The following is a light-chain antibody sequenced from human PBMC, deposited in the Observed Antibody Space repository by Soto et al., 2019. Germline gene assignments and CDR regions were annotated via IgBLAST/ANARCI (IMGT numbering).Light chain of an antibody. V-gene: IGKV1-39*01. J-gene: IGKJ2*01. CDR2: AAS. CDR1: QSISSY. CDR3: QQTYTTPYT. Sequence: DIQMTQSPSSLSAFMGDRVTITCRATQSISSYLNWYQQKPGKAPNLLIYAASSLQDGVTSRFSGSGSGTYFTLTIGTLQPEDLATYYCQQTYTTPYTFGPGTKLEIK.